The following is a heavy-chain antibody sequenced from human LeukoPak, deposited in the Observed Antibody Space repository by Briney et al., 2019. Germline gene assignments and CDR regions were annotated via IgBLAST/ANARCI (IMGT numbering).Heavy chain of an antibody. CDR1: GFTFSNAW. Sequence: GGSLRLSCAASGFTFSNAWMSWVRQAPGKGLEWVGRIKSKTDGGTTDYAAPVKGRFTISRDNAKNSLYLQMNSLRAEDTAVYYCARDDHEHRLGYYFDYWGQGTLVTVSS. D-gene: IGHD1-14*01. CDR2: IKSKTDGGTT. CDR3: ARDDHEHRLGYYFDY. V-gene: IGHV3-15*01. J-gene: IGHJ4*02.